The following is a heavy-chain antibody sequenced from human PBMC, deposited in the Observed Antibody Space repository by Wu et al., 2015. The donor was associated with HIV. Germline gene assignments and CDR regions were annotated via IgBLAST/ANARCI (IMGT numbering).Heavy chain of an antibody. Sequence: QVQLVQSGAEVKKPGSSVKVSCKASGGTFSSYAISWVRQAPGQGLEWMGGIIPIFGTANYAQKFQGRVTITTDESTSTAYMELSSLRSEDTAVYYCARGNYYDSSGYAFGAFDIWGQGTMVTVSS. D-gene: IGHD3-22*01. V-gene: IGHV1-69*05. CDR3: ARGNYYDSSGYAFGAFDI. CDR1: GGTFSSYA. CDR2: IIPIFGTA. J-gene: IGHJ3*02.